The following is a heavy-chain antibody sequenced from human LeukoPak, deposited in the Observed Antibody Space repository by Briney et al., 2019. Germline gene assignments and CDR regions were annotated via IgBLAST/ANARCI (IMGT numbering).Heavy chain of an antibody. CDR3: ARAPHSSGGY. CDR1: GFTFSSYS. V-gene: IGHV3-48*02. J-gene: IGHJ4*02. Sequence: PGGSLRLSCAASGFTFSSYSVNWVRQAPGKGLEGVSYISGNSRAIYYADSVKGRFTISRDNAKNSLYLQMSSLGDEDTAVYYCARAPHSSGGYWGQGTLVTVSS. D-gene: IGHD6-19*01. CDR2: ISGNSRAI.